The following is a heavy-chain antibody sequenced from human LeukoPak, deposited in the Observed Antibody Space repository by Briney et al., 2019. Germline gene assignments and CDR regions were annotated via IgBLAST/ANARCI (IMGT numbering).Heavy chain of an antibody. J-gene: IGHJ5*02. CDR3: ARDPWDGSSGYGNWFDP. CDR2: IKQDGSEK. V-gene: IGHV3-7*01. CDR1: GFTFSSYW. D-gene: IGHD3-22*01. Sequence: PGGSLRLSCAASGFTFSSYWMSWVRQAPGKGLEWVANIKQDGSEKYYVDSVKGRFTISRDNAKNSLYLQMNSLRAEDTAVYYCARDPWDGSSGYGNWFDPWGQGTLVTVSS.